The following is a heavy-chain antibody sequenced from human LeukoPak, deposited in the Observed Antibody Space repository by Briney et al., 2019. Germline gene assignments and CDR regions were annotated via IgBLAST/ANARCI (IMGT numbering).Heavy chain of an antibody. CDR3: AREAGRWLQLNAFDI. Sequence: PSETLSLTCTVSGYSISSGYYWGWIRQPPGKGLEWIGSIYHSGSTYYNPSLKSRVTISVDTSKNQFSLKLSSVTAADTAVYYCAREAGRWLQLNAFDIWGQGTMVTVSS. D-gene: IGHD5-24*01. CDR2: IYHSGST. CDR1: GYSISSGYY. V-gene: IGHV4-38-2*02. J-gene: IGHJ3*02.